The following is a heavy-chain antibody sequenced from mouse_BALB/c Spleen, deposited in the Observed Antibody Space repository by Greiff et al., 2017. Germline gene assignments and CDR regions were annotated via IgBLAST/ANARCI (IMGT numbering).Heavy chain of an antibody. CDR1: GYTFTDYE. CDR2: IDPETGGT. J-gene: IGHJ3*01. D-gene: IGHD1-1*01. V-gene: IGHV1-15*01. Sequence: QVQLQQSGAELVRPGASVTLSCKASGYTFTDYEMHWVKQTPVHGLEWIGAIDPETGGTAYNQKFKGKATLTADKSSSTAYMELRSLTSEDSAVYYCTRGGSSPPWFAYWGQGTLVTVSA. CDR3: TRGGSSPPWFAY.